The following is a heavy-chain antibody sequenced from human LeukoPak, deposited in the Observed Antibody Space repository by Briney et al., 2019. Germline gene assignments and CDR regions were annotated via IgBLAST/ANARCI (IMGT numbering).Heavy chain of an antibody. Sequence: ASVKVSCKASGYTFTSYGISWVRQAPGQGLEWMGWISAYNGNTNYAQKLQGRVTMTTDTSTSTAYMELRSLRSDDTAVFYCSRDSRIQLGGGRGYYFDYWGQGTLVTVSS. CDR1: GYTFTSYG. J-gene: IGHJ4*02. V-gene: IGHV1-18*01. CDR3: SRDSRIQLGGGRGYYFDY. CDR2: ISAYNGNT. D-gene: IGHD5-18*01.